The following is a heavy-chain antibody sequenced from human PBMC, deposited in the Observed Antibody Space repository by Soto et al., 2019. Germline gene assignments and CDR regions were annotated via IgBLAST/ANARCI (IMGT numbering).Heavy chain of an antibody. CDR1: GFTFSSYA. CDR2: ISGSGGST. J-gene: IGHJ4*02. D-gene: IGHD2-15*01. Sequence: EVQLLESGGGLVQPGGSLRLSCAASGFTFSSYAMSWVRQAPGKGLEWVSAISGSGGSTYYADSVKGRFTISRDNSKNTLYLQMNSLRAEETAVYYCAKARWGLTDIVVVVAAYFDYWGQGTLVTVSS. CDR3: AKARWGLTDIVVVVAAYFDY. V-gene: IGHV3-23*01.